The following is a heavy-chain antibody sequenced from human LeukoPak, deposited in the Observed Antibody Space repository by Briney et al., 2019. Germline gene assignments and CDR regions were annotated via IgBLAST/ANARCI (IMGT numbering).Heavy chain of an antibody. J-gene: IGHJ4*02. Sequence: ASVKVSCKASGYTFTSSATNWLRRAPGQGLECMGWINTNIGNPTYAQGFTGRFVFSLDTSVSTAYLLFSSLTAEDTAVYYFTRQGPGYCGSTSCYGVDYWGQRTRVTVST. CDR2: INTNIGNP. CDR1: GYTFTSSA. V-gene: IGHV7-4-1*02. CDR3: TRQGPGYCGSTSCYGVDY. D-gene: IGHD2-2*01.